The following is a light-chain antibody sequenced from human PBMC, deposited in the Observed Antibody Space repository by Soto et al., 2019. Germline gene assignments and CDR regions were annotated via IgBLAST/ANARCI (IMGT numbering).Light chain of an antibody. CDR3: QQYGSAPLT. J-gene: IGKJ4*01. CDR1: QTVRFSY. CDR2: GAS. V-gene: IGKV3-20*01. Sequence: EIGLTQSPGTLSLSPGDRATLSCRASQTVRFSYLAWYQQKPGQAPRLLIYGASSRATGIPGRFSGSESGTDFTLTISRLEPEDFAVYYCQQYGSAPLTFGGGTKVEIK.